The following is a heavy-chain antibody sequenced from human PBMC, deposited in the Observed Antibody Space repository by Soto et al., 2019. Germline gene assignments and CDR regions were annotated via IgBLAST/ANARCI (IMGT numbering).Heavy chain of an antibody. CDR1: GYTFTSYG. J-gene: IGHJ6*02. V-gene: IGHV1-18*01. Sequence: QVQLVQSGAEVKKPGASVKVSCKASGYTFTSYGIRWVRQAPGQGLEWMGWISAYNGNTNYAQKLQGRVTMTTDTATSKAYMELSSLKSDDTAVYYCARVPPYYDFWSGYYAYYYYGMDVWGQGTTVTVSS. D-gene: IGHD3-3*01. CDR2: ISAYNGNT. CDR3: ARVPPYYDFWSGYYAYYYYGMDV.